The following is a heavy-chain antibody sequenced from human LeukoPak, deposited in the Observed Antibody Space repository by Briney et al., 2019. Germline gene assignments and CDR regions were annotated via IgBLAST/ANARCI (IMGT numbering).Heavy chain of an antibody. J-gene: IGHJ4*02. CDR3: ARDYSRGIAAAPDY. Sequence: GGSLRLSCAASGFTFSSYAMHWVRQAPGKGLEWVAVISYDGSNKYYADSVKGRFTISRDNSKNTLYLQMNSLRAEDTAVYYCARDYSRGIAAAPDYWGQGTLVTVSS. CDR2: ISYDGSNK. D-gene: IGHD6-13*01. V-gene: IGHV3-30*04. CDR1: GFTFSSYA.